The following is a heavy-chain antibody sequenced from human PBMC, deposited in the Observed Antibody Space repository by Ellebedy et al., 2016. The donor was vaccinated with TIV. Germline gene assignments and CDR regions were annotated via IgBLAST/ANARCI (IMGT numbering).Heavy chain of an antibody. D-gene: IGHD1-26*01. CDR3: AKDHGWELLWCFDY. J-gene: IGHJ4*02. Sequence: GESLKISCAASGFTLSSYWMHWVRQAPGKGLVWVSRISTDGSSTTYADSVKGRFTISRDNAKNSLYLQMNSLRAEDTALYYCAKDHGWELLWCFDYWGQGTLVTVSS. V-gene: IGHV3-74*01. CDR1: GFTLSSYW. CDR2: ISTDGSST.